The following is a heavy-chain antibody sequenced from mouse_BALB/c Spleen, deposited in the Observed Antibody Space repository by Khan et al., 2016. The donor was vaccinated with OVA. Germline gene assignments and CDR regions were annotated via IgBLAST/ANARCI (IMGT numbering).Heavy chain of an antibody. CDR2: INPSDSYT. CDR3: TREGFDGSSFAY. CDR1: GYTFTNYW. J-gene: IGHJ3*01. D-gene: IGHD2-3*01. V-gene: IGHV1-69*02. Sequence: QVQLQQPGTELVRPGASVKLSCKASGYTFTNYWINWVKQRPGQGLEWIGNINPSDSYTKYHQKFKDMATLTVDTSSSTAYMQLSSPTSEDSAVDYGTREGFDGSSFAYWGQGTLVTVSA.